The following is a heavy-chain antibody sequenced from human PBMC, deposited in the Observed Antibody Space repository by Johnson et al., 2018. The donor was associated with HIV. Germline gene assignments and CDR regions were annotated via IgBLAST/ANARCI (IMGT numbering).Heavy chain of an antibody. Sequence: EVQLVESGGGLLKPGGSLRLSCAASGFTFSSYWMHWVRQAPGKGLVWVSRINSDGSTTSYADSVKGRFTISRDNSRDTLFLEMNSLRVEDTAVYYCAKAMGGWLLAHAFDIWGQGTMVTISS. CDR2: INSDGSTT. CDR3: AKAMGGWLLAHAFDI. D-gene: IGHD3-22*01. V-gene: IGHV3-74*02. CDR1: GFTFSSYW. J-gene: IGHJ3*02.